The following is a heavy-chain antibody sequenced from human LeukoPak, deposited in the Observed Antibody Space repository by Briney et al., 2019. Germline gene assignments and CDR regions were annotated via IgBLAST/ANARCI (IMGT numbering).Heavy chain of an antibody. V-gene: IGHV3-30*18. J-gene: IGHJ1*01. Sequence: GRSLRLSCVASGFTFSSYGMHWVRQAPGKGLEWVAVISYDGNDKYYADSVKGRFSISRDNSKNTLYLEMSSLRPEDTAVYYCAKDPYSSRMEYFQYWGQGTLVIASS. CDR1: GFTFSSYG. CDR2: ISYDGNDK. CDR3: AKDPYSSRMEYFQY. D-gene: IGHD3-22*01.